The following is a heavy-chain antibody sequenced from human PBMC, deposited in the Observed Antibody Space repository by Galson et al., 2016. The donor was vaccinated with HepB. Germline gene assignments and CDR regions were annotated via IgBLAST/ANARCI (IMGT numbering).Heavy chain of an antibody. V-gene: IGHV5-51*01. Sequence: QSGAEVKKPGESLKISCKGIGYSFPHYWIGWVRQMPGKGLEWMGLIYPDDSDTRYDPSFQGQVTFSVDKSINTAHLQWSSLKASDTAKYYCTRGFSYGYIYFDFWGQGTLVTVSS. CDR3: TRGFSYGYIYFDF. CDR2: IYPDDSDT. CDR1: GYSFPHYW. D-gene: IGHD5-18*01. J-gene: IGHJ4*02.